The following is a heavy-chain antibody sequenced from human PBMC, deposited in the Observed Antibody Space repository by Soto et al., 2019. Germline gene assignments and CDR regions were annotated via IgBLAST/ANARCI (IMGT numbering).Heavy chain of an antibody. CDR1: GYTFTGYY. CDR3: ARGGGSGSYYFYYGMDV. CDR2: INPSGGST. Sequence: ASVKVSCKASGYTFTGYYMHWVRQAPGQGLEWMGIINPSGGSTSYAQKFQGRVTMTRDTSTSTVYMELSSLRSEDTAVYYCARGGGSGSYYFYYGMDVWGQGTTVTVSS. J-gene: IGHJ6*02. D-gene: IGHD3-10*01. V-gene: IGHV1-46*01.